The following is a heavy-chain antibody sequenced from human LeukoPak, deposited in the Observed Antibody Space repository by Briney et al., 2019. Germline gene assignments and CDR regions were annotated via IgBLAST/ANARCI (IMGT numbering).Heavy chain of an antibody. CDR2: IKRDEIEK. Sequence: GGSLRLSCAASGFTFSSYWMSWVRQAPGKGLEWVANIKRDEIEKYYVDSVKGRFTISRDNAKNSLYLQMNSLRAEDTAVYYCASSQRVVVPAVFLAYWGQGTLVTVSS. D-gene: IGHD2-2*01. V-gene: IGHV3-7*01. CDR3: ASSQRVVVPAVFLAY. CDR1: GFTFSSYW. J-gene: IGHJ4*02.